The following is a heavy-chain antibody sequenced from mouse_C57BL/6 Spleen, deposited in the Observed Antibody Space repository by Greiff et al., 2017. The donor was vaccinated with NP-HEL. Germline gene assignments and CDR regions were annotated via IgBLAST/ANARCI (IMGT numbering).Heavy chain of an antibody. D-gene: IGHD2-3*01. CDR2: IYPGSGNT. V-gene: IGHV1-76*01. Sequence: QVQLQQSGAELVRPGASVKLSCKASGYTFTDYYINWVKQRPGQGLEWIARIYPGSGNTYYNEKFKGKATLTAEKSSSTAYMQLSSLTSEDSAVYFCARSLMVTCDYWGQGTTLTVSS. J-gene: IGHJ2*01. CDR1: GYTFTDYY. CDR3: ARSLMVTCDY.